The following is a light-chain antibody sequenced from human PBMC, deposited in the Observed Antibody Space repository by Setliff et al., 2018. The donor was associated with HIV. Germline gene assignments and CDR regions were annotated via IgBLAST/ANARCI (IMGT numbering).Light chain of an antibody. Sequence: QSVLTQPPSVSGSPGQSVTISCTGTNSDIGTYNRVAWYQQTPGTAPKFVIYEVNFRASGVPDRFSGSKSGNTASLTISGLQPEDEGDYYCSTYRASSSTYVFGTGTKVTV. CDR1: NSDIGTYNR. CDR2: EVN. J-gene: IGLJ1*01. V-gene: IGLV2-18*02. CDR3: STYRASSSTYV.